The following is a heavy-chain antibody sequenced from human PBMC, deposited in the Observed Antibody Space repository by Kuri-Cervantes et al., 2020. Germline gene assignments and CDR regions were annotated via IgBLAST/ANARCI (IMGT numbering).Heavy chain of an antibody. CDR2: IKQDGSEK. Sequence: GGSLRLSCAASGFTFSSYWMSWVRQAPGKGLEWVANIKQDGSEKYYVDSVKGRLTISRDNAKNSLYLQMNSLRAEDTAVYYCARDLPQAFMKWLRVSGPDAFDIWGQGTMVTVSS. CDR3: ARDLPQAFMKWLRVSGPDAFDI. D-gene: IGHD5-12*01. CDR1: GFTFSSYW. V-gene: IGHV3-7*01. J-gene: IGHJ3*02.